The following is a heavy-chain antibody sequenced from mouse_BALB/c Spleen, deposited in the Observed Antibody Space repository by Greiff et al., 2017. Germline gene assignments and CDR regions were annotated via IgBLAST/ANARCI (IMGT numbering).Heavy chain of an antibody. CDR2: ISTYYGNT. V-gene: IGHV1-67*01. D-gene: IGHD2-14*01. Sequence: VQLQQSGPELVRPGVSVKISCKGSSYTFTVYAMHWVKQSHAKSLEWIGVISTYYGNTNYNQKFKGKATMTVDKSSSTAYMELARLTSEDSAVYYCARGGYDASDYYAMDYWGQGTSVTVSS. J-gene: IGHJ4*01. CDR3: ARGGYDASDYYAMDY. CDR1: SYTFTVYA.